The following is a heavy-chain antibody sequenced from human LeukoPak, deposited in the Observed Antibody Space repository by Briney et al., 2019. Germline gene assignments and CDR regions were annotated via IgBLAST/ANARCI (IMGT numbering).Heavy chain of an antibody. V-gene: IGHV1-2*06. Sequence: ASVKVSCKASGYTFTGYYMHWVRQAPGQGLEWMGRINPNSGGTNYAQKFQGRDTMTRDTSISTAYMELSRLRSDDTAVYYCARVLRSGYSPDSTSYGMDVWGQGTTVTVSS. CDR1: GYTFTGYY. CDR3: ARVLRSGYSPDSTSYGMDV. CDR2: INPNSGGT. D-gene: IGHD3-3*01. J-gene: IGHJ6*02.